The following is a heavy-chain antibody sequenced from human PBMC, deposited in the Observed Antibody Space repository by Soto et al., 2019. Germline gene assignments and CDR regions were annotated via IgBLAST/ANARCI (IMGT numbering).Heavy chain of an antibody. V-gene: IGHV1-2*04. Sequence: ASVKVSCKASGYTFTGYYMHWVRQAPGQGLEWMGWINPNSGGTNYAQKFQGWVTMTRDTSISTAYMELSRLRSDDTAVYYCARGSFDWLLSQVGPYYFDYWGQGTLVTVSS. D-gene: IGHD3-9*01. CDR3: ARGSFDWLLSQVGPYYFDY. J-gene: IGHJ4*02. CDR1: GYTFTGYY. CDR2: INPNSGGT.